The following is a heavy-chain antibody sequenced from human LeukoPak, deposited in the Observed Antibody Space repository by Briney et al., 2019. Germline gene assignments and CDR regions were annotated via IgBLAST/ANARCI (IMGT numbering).Heavy chain of an antibody. CDR1: GFTFSSYW. CDR3: ANLMVPSDY. J-gene: IGHJ4*02. V-gene: IGHV3-7*01. D-gene: IGHD2-8*01. CDR2: IKQDGSEK. Sequence: GGSLRLSCAASGFTFSSYWMSWVRQAPGKGLEWVAKIKQDGSEKYYVDSVKGRFTISRDNAKNSLYLQMNSLRAEDTAVCYCANLMVPSDYWGQGTLVTVSS.